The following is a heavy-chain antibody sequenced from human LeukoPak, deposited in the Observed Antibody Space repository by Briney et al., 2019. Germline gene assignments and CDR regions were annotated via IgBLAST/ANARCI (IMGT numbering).Heavy chain of an antibody. D-gene: IGHD6-19*01. CDR1: GYAFTSLD. CDR3: ARVASSADY. V-gene: IGHV1-8*01. J-gene: IGHJ4*02. CDR2: MNPNSGFT. Sequence: ASVKVSCKASGYAFTSLDINWVRQATGQGLEWMGWMNPNSGFTGSAQKFQGRLTMTRDTSISTAYMELTSLTSEDTAMYYCARVASSADYWGQGTLVTVSS.